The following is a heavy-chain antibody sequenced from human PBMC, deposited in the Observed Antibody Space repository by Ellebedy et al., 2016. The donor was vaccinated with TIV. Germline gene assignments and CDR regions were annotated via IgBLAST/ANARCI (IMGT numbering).Heavy chain of an antibody. V-gene: IGHV4-59*01. Sequence: SETLSLXCTVSGGSFSNFYWTWIRQPPGQGLEWIGYIFYSGFTNYNPSLKSRVTISIDTSKNHFSLRLNSVTAADTAVYYCARMDTSSWSYYFDSWGQGTLVTVSS. D-gene: IGHD6-19*01. CDR3: ARMDTSSWSYYFDS. CDR2: IFYSGFT. J-gene: IGHJ4*02. CDR1: GGSFSNFY.